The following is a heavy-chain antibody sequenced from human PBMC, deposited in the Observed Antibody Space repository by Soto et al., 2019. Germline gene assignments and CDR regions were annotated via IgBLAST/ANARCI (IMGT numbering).Heavy chain of an antibody. CDR3: VRDASSGYRGWWDP. J-gene: IGHJ5*02. CDR1: GYTFTSHG. D-gene: IGHD5-18*01. CDR2: ISPYNGDT. V-gene: IGHV1-18*01. Sequence: QVQLVQSGTEVKKPGASVMVSCKTSGYTFTSHGISWVRQAPGQGLEWMGLISPYNGDTIYARKFQGRVIVTADTATSTVYMELRSLRSDDTAVYYCVRDASSGYRGWWDPWGQGTLVTVSS.